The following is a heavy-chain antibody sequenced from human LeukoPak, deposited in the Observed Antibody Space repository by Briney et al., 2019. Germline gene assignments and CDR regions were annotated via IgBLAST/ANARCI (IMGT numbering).Heavy chain of an antibody. CDR2: ISYDGSNK. Sequence: PGGSLRLSCAASGFTFSSYGMHWVRQAPGKGLEWVAVISYDGSNKYYADSVKGRFTISRDNSKNTLYLQMNSLRAEDTAVYYCAKDGRDGSYYFDYWGQGTLVTVSS. J-gene: IGHJ4*02. CDR3: AKDGRDGSYYFDY. V-gene: IGHV3-30*18. CDR1: GFTFSSYG. D-gene: IGHD1-1*01.